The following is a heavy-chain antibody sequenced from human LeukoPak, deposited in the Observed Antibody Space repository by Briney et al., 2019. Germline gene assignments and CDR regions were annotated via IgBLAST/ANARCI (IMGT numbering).Heavy chain of an antibody. V-gene: IGHV5-51*01. CDR2: IYPGDSDT. J-gene: IGHJ4*02. CDR1: RYTFNTYW. CDR3: ARLPHVERYGSESGPFFDY. Sequence: GESLKISCKGSRYTFNTYWIAWVRQRPGKGLEWMGLIYPGDSDTRYSPSFQGQVTISADKSISTAYLQWSSLRASDTAMYYCARLPHVERYGSESGPFFDYWGQGTLVTVSS. D-gene: IGHD3-10*01.